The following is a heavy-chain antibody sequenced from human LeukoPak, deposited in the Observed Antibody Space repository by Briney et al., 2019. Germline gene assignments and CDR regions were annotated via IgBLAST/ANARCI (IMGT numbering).Heavy chain of an antibody. D-gene: IGHD2-21*02. Sequence: ASVKVSCKASGYTFSSYGINWVRQAPGQGLEWMGWISVINDANTRYAQNFQGRLTMTTDTSTTTAYMELRSLRSGDTAVYYCSREFPFCGADCFSGVFDIWGQGTMVIVS. CDR1: GYTFSSYG. CDR2: ISVINDANT. V-gene: IGHV1-18*01. J-gene: IGHJ3*02. CDR3: SREFPFCGADCFSGVFDI.